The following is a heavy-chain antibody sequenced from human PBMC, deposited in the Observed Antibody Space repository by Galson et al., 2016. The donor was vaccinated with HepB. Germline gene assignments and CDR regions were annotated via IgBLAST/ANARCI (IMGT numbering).Heavy chain of an antibody. V-gene: IGHV3-74*01. CDR2: IKPDGTTT. CDR1: GFTFTDYW. CDR3: TKRLSHGMDV. J-gene: IGHJ6*02. D-gene: IGHD5-24*01. Sequence: SLRLSCAASGFTFTDYWMDWVRQAPGEGLVWVSSIKPDGTTTRYADSVKGRYTMYRDNAKNTLHLQMNSLRVDDTAVYYCTKRLSHGMDVWGQGTTVTVAS.